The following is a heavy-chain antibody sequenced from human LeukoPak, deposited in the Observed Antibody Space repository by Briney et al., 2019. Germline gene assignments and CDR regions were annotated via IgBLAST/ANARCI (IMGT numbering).Heavy chain of an antibody. D-gene: IGHD6-13*01. CDR1: GGSISSSNG. Sequence: SETLSLTCAVSGGSISSSNGWSWVRQPPGKGLEWIGEIYHSGSTNYNPSLKSRVTISVDKSKNQFSLKLSSVTAADTAVYYCARGDSSSWSPLSYWGQGTLVTVSS. CDR3: ARGDSSSWSPLSY. J-gene: IGHJ4*02. V-gene: IGHV4-4*02. CDR2: IYHSGST.